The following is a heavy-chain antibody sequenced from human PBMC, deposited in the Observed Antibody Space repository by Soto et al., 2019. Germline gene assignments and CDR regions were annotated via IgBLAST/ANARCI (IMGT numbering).Heavy chain of an antibody. D-gene: IGHD6-25*01. Sequence: EVQLVESGGGLIQPGGSLRLSCAVSGFTVSNTYMSWVRQAPGKGLEWISVIYRGLATYYADSVKGRFTISRDDSRNTVYLQMNSLTTKDTAVYFCARDRSDSSRADSFDIWGQGTMVTVSS. CDR2: IYRGLAT. V-gene: IGHV3-53*01. CDR1: GFTVSNTY. J-gene: IGHJ3*02. CDR3: ARDRSDSSRADSFDI.